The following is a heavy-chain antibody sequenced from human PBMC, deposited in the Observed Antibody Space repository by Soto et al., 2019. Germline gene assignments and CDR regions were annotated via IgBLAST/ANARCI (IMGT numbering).Heavy chain of an antibody. CDR3: ARSQGGSSSLDIYYYYYYGMDV. V-gene: IGHV1-69*01. J-gene: IGHJ6*02. CDR2: IIPIFGTA. D-gene: IGHD2-15*01. Sequence: QVQLVQSGAEVKKPGSSVKVSCKAPGGTFSSYAISWVRQAPGQGLDWMGGIIPIFGTANYAQKFQGRVTITADESTSTGYMELSRLRSEDTAVYYCARSQGGSSSLDIYYYYYYGMDVWGQGTTVTVSS. CDR1: GGTFSSYA.